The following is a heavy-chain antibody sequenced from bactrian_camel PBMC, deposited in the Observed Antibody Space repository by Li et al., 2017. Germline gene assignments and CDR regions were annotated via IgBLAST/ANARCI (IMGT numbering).Heavy chain of an antibody. CDR1: GFTFDDYG. D-gene: IGHD4*01. CDR2: ISSGGDIT. CDR3: ATLPMYPCAVDNFVFGY. Sequence: EVQLVESGGGLVQPGGSLKLSCAASGFTFDDYGMGWIRQAPGKGLEWVSSISSGGDITHCADSVKGRFTISRDIAKNTVYLQMSGLKPEDTAMYYCATLPMYPCAVDNFVFGYRGQGTQVTVS. J-gene: IGHJ6*01. V-gene: IGHV3S36*01.